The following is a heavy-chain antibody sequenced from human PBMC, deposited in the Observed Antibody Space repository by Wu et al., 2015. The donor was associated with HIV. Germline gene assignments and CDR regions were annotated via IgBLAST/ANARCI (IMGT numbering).Heavy chain of an antibody. Sequence: QVQLVQSAGEVKKTGASVKVSCKASGYIFTSFAISWVRQAPGQGLEWMGWISAYNGNANYAQNVQDRVTMTTDTSISTAYMELSRLRTDDTAIYYCARSYVFLELVIIGAGSDPWGHGNPGPPSP. CDR1: GYIFTSFA. V-gene: IGHV1-18*01. CDR2: ISAYNGNA. J-gene: IGHJ5*02. CDR3: ARSYVFLELVIIGAGSDP. D-gene: IGHD3-3*01.